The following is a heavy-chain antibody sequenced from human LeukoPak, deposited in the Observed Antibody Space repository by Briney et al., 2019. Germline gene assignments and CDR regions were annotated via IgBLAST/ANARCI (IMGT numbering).Heavy chain of an antibody. CDR1: GGTFSSYA. Sequence: ASVKVSCKASGGTFSSYAISWVRQAPGQGLEWMGGIIPIFGTANYAQKFQGRVTITADESTSTAYMELSSLRSEDTAVYYCARSPYSYDILTGLFDPWGQGTLVTVSS. CDR3: ARSPYSYDILTGLFDP. V-gene: IGHV1-69*13. D-gene: IGHD3-9*01. CDR2: IIPIFGTA. J-gene: IGHJ5*02.